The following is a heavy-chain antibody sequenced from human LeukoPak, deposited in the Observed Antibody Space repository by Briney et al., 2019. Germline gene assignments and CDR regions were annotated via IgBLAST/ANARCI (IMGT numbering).Heavy chain of an antibody. CDR3: ARDLYSYGPFDY. D-gene: IGHD5-18*01. V-gene: IGHV3-30*04. CDR1: GFTFVSYT. Sequence: GGSLRLSCAASGFTFVSYTMHWVRQAPGKGLDWVALISYDGSEKSYADSVKGRFTISRHNTKNTLYLQINILRAEDTAVYYCARDLYSYGPFDYWGQGTLVTVSS. J-gene: IGHJ4*02. CDR2: ISYDGSEK.